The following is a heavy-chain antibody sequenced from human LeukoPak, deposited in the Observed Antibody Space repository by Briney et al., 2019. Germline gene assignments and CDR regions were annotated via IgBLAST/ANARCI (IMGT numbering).Heavy chain of an antibody. J-gene: IGHJ4*02. CDR1: GFTFSSYA. D-gene: IGHD5-18*01. Sequence: PGGSLRLSCAASGFTFSSYAMSWVRQAPGKGLEWVSAISGSGGSTYYADSVKGRFTISRDNSKNTLYLQMNSLRAEDTAVYYCEKDNRLYTAMPHPFDYWGQGTLVTVSS. CDR2: ISGSGGST. CDR3: EKDNRLYTAMPHPFDY. V-gene: IGHV3-23*01.